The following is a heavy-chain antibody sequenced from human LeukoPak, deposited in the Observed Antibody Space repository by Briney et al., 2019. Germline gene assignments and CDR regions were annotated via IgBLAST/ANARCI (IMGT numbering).Heavy chain of an antibody. J-gene: IGHJ4*02. CDR1: GFNFSPYA. D-gene: IGHD3-10*01. CDR3: AKDLSWFGGSLATFGH. Sequence: GGALRLSSAASGFNFSPYAMSWVRHAPGKGVEWGASIGGGGGTTYYADSVQGRFTISRDNSKNTLYLQMNSLSAEDTAVYYCAKDLSWFGGSLATFGHWGQGTLATVSS. V-gene: IGHV3-23*01. CDR2: IGGGGGTT.